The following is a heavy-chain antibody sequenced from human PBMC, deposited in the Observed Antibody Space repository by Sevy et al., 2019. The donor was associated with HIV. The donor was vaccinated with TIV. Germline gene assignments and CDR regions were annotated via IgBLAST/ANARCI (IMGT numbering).Heavy chain of an antibody. J-gene: IGHJ4*02. V-gene: IGHV3-23*01. D-gene: IGHD1-26*01. CDR3: AKRGAVGPMFFDY. CDR2: ISGGSGDT. CDR1: GFTFSNYV. Sequence: GGSPRLSCAASGFTFSNYVMTWVRQAPGKGLEWVSTISGGSGDTYYADSVKGRFTISRDNSKNTLYLQMNSLRAEDTAVYYCAKRGAVGPMFFDYWGQGTPVTVSS.